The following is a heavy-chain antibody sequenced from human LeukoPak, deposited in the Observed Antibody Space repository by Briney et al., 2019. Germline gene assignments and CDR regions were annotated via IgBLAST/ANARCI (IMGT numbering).Heavy chain of an antibody. CDR1: GFTFSTYA. D-gene: IGHD3-22*01. Sequence: SGGSLRLSCSASGFTFSTYAMHWVRQAPGKGLEYVSAISSNGGSTYYADSMKGRFTISRDNSKNTLYLQMSSLRAEDRAVYYCVKVLESSGYYYADAFDIWGQGTLVTVSS. CDR2: ISSNGGST. CDR3: VKVLESSGYYYADAFDI. J-gene: IGHJ3*02. V-gene: IGHV3-64D*09.